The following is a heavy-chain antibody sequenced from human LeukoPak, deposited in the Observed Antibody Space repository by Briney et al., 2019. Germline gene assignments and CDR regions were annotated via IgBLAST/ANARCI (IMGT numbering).Heavy chain of an antibody. D-gene: IGHD6-13*01. V-gene: IGHV4-39*07. J-gene: IGHJ4*02. CDR1: GGSISSSSYY. Sequence: SETLSLTCTVSGGSISSSSYYWGWIRQPPGKGLEWIGSIYHSGSTYYNPSLKSRVTISVDTSKNQFSLKLSSVTAADTAVYYCAREAAAGTRPYDYWGQGTLVTVSS. CDR3: AREAAAGTRPYDY. CDR2: IYHSGST.